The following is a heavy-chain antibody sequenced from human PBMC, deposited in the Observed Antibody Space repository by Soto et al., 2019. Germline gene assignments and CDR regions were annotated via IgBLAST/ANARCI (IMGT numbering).Heavy chain of an antibody. V-gene: IGHV3-30-3*01. D-gene: IGHD3-22*01. Sequence: VGSLRLSCAASGFTFSSYAMHWVRQAPGKGLEWVAVISYDGSNKYYADSVKGRFTISRDNSKNTLYLQMNSLRAEDTAVYYCASPVNYYDSSGPDYWGQGTQVTVSS. J-gene: IGHJ4*02. CDR2: ISYDGSNK. CDR3: ASPVNYYDSSGPDY. CDR1: GFTFSSYA.